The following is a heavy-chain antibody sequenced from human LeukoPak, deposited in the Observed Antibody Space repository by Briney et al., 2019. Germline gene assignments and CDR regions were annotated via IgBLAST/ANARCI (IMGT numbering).Heavy chain of an antibody. J-gene: IGHJ4*02. Sequence: PSETLSLTCTVSGGSISSYYWSWIRQPPEKGLEWIGYIYYRGNPNYNPSLKSRVTISLDTSKNQISLRLSSVTAADTAVYYCATMVQGVHTYFGSWGQGNLVAVSS. CDR3: ATMVQGVHTYFGS. V-gene: IGHV4-59*01. CDR2: IYYRGNP. CDR1: GGSISSYY. D-gene: IGHD3-10*01.